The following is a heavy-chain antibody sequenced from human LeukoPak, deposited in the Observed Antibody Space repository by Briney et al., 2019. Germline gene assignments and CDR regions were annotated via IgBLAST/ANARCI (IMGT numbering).Heavy chain of an antibody. CDR2: IDTDGSTT. J-gene: IGHJ4*02. Sequence: GGSLRLSCAASGFTFSSFWMHWVRQPPGKGLVWVSRIDTDGSTTTYADSVKGRFTISRDNAKNTVYLQIKSLRVEDTAVYCRATLNSFGYDYWGQGVVVTVSS. D-gene: IGHD5-18*01. CDR1: GFTFSSFW. V-gene: IGHV3-74*01. CDR3: ATLNSFGYDY.